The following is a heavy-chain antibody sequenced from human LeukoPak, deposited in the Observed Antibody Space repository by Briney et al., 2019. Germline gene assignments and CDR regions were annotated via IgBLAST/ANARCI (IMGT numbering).Heavy chain of an antibody. CDR2: IYYSGST. J-gene: IGHJ4*02. Sequence: SETLSLTCTVSGGSISSSSYYWSWIRQPPGKGLEWIGYIYYSGSTNYNPSLKSRVTISVDTSKNQFSLKLSSVTAADTAVYYCASRFGEFKPGGIGPQFPRYFDYWGQGTLVTVSS. CDR3: ASRFGEFKPGGIGPQFPRYFDY. D-gene: IGHD3-10*01. CDR1: GGSISSSSYY. V-gene: IGHV4-61*05.